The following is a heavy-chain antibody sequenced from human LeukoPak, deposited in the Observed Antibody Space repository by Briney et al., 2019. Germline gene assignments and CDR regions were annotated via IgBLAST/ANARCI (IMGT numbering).Heavy chain of an antibody. CDR1: GFTFSSYC. CDR2: ISSSSSYI. J-gene: IGHJ3*02. Sequence: RGSLRLSCAASGFTFSSYCMNWVRQAPGKGLEWVSSISSSSSYIYYADSVKGRFTISRDNAKNSLYLQMNSLRAEDTAVYYCARASSKAFDIWGQGTMVTVSS. V-gene: IGHV3-21*01. CDR3: ARASSKAFDI. D-gene: IGHD3-3*02.